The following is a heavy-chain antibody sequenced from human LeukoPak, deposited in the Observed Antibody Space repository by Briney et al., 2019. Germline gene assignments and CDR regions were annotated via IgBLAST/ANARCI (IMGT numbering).Heavy chain of an antibody. Sequence: SETLSLTCTDSGGSISSGGYYWSWIRQHPGKGLEWIGYIYYSGSTYYNPSLKSRVTISVDTSKNQFSLKLSSVTAADTAVYYCARVVWKATCIQLSHYYYYGMDVWGQGTTVTVSS. CDR2: IYYSGST. D-gene: IGHD5-18*01. V-gene: IGHV4-31*03. J-gene: IGHJ6*02. CDR3: ARVVWKATCIQLSHYYYYGMDV. CDR1: GGSISSGGYY.